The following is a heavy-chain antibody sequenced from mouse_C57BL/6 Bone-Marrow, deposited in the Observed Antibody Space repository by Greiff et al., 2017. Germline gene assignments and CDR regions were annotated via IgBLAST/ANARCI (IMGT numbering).Heavy chain of an antibody. Sequence: EVHLVESGGGLVQPKGSLKLSCAASGFSFNTYAMNWVRQAPGTGLEWVARIRSKSNNYATYYADSVKDRFTISRDDSASMLYLHMNNLTTEDTAMYYWVRGGGDYWGQGTSVTVSS. V-gene: IGHV10-1*01. J-gene: IGHJ4*01. CDR3: VRGGGDY. CDR1: GFSFNTYA. CDR2: IRSKSNNYAT.